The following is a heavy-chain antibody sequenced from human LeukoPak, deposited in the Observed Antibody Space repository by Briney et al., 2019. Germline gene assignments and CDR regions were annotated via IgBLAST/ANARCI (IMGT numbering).Heavy chain of an antibody. D-gene: IGHD3-16*01. V-gene: IGHV3-74*01. Sequence: GGSLRLSCAASGITFSNYWIHWVRQAPGKGLLWVSRIKPDGSSTNYADSVKGRFTISRDNAKNTVFLQMNSLRAEDTAVYYCAGGRGSYGLWDTWGQGTLVSVSS. CDR3: AGGRGSYGLWDT. CDR2: IKPDGSST. CDR1: GITFSNYW. J-gene: IGHJ5*02.